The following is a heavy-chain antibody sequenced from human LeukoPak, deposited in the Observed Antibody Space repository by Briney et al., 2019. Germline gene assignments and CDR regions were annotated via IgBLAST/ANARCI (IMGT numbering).Heavy chain of an antibody. CDR3: AKDKAAYYDSSGYYYFDY. Sequence: GGSLRLSCTASGFTCSSYAMSWVRQAPVMGLKRVAAISGSAGSTYYADSVKGRFTISRANSKNTLYLQMNSLRAEDTAVYYCAKDKAAYYDSSGYYYFDYWGQGTLVTVSS. J-gene: IGHJ4*02. CDR2: ISGSAGST. V-gene: IGHV3-23*01. CDR1: GFTCSSYA. D-gene: IGHD3-22*01.